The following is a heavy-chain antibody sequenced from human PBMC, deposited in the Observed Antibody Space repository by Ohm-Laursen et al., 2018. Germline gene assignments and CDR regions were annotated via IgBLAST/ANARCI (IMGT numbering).Heavy chain of an antibody. CDR3: ARAGAFPSDAFDI. D-gene: IGHD7-27*01. CDR2: INPNSGGT. V-gene: IGHV1-2*02. Sequence: ASVKVSCKASGYTFADYHIHWVRQAPGQGLEWMGWINPNSGGTNDAQKFQGRVTMTRDTSISTAYMELSRLRSDDTAVYYCARAGAFPSDAFDIWGQWTMVTVSS. J-gene: IGHJ3*02. CDR1: GYTFADYH.